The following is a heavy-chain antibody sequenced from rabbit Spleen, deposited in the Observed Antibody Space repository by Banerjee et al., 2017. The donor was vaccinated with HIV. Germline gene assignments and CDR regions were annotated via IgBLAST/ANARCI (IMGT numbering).Heavy chain of an antibody. V-gene: IGHV1S40*01. J-gene: IGHJ4*01. CDR2: VDTGNGNT. CDR3: ARDAGSYDYIDIYFNL. D-gene: IGHD8-1*01. Sequence: QELVESGGGLVTLGGSLKLSCKASGFDFSNYHMCWVRQAPGKGLEWIACVDTGNGNTYYASWAKGRFTISKTSSTTVTLQMTSLTAADTATYFCARDAGSYDYIDIYFNLWGQGTLVTVS. CDR1: GFDFSNYH.